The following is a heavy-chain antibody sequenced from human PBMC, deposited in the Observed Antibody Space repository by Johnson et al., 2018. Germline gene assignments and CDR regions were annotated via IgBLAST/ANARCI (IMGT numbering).Heavy chain of an antibody. Sequence: QVQLQESGPGLVKPSETLSLTCSVSGGSISGYYWSWVRQPPGKGLEWIGYSGSPDYNPSPKSRITISVDRSKSQFPLKLRSVTAADTAVYYGARSPTDVLTGYYYMDVWGKGTTVIVSS. J-gene: IGHJ6*03. CDR2: SGSP. CDR3: ARSPTDVLTGYYYMDV. CDR1: GGSISGYY. V-gene: IGHV4-59*01. D-gene: IGHD3-9*01.